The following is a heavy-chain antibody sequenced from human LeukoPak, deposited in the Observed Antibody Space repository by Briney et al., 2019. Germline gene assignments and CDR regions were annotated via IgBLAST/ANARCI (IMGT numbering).Heavy chain of an antibody. CDR2: ISYDGSNK. J-gene: IGHJ4*02. V-gene: IGHV3-30-3*01. CDR3: ARRLGYCTNGVCYNYFDY. D-gene: IGHD2-8*01. Sequence: GGSLRLSCAASGFTFSSYAMHWVRQAPGKGLEWVAVISYDGSNKYYADSVKGRFTISRDNSKNTLYLQMNSLRAEDTAVYYCARRLGYCTNGVCYNYFDYWGQGTLVTVSP. CDR1: GFTFSSYA.